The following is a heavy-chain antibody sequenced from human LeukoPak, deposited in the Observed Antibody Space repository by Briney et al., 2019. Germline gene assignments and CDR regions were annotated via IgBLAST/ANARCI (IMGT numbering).Heavy chain of an antibody. Sequence: PGGSLRLSCAASGFTFDDYAMHWVRQAPGKGLEWVSGISWNSGSIGYADSVKGRFTISRDNAKNSLYLQMNSLRAEDTALYYCAKSSSGWYDSAPDWYFDLWGRGTLVTVSS. CDR1: GFTFDDYA. D-gene: IGHD6-19*01. CDR2: ISWNSGSI. V-gene: IGHV3-9*01. J-gene: IGHJ2*01. CDR3: AKSSSGWYDSAPDWYFDL.